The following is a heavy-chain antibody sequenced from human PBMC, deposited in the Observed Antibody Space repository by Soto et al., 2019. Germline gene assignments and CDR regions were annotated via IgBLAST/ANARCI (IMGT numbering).Heavy chain of an antibody. D-gene: IGHD3-9*01. Sequence: EVQLGESGGGLVQPGRSLRLSFAASGFTFDDYAMNWVRQAPGKGLEWVSGISWNSGSIGYADSVKGRFTISRDNAKNSLYLQMNGLRAEDTSLYYCAKRPHFYWLLGCSGLDPWGQGTLVTVSS. CDR1: GFTFDDYA. J-gene: IGHJ5*02. CDR3: AKRPHFYWLLGCSGLDP. V-gene: IGHV3-9*01. CDR2: ISWNSGSI.